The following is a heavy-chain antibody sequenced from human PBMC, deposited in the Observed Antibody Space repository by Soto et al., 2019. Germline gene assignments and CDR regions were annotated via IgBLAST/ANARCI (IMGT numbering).Heavy chain of an antibody. Sequence: GGSLRLSCAGSGFTFSNYAMTWVRQAPGKGLEWVSSISGSGDTTYYADSVRGRFIISTDNSKNTLCLQMNSLRAEDTAVYYCAIIMTGYYSPFDYWGQGTLVTVSS. CDR3: AIIMTGYYSPFDY. V-gene: IGHV3-23*01. J-gene: IGHJ4*02. D-gene: IGHD3-9*01. CDR2: ISGSGDTT. CDR1: GFTFSNYA.